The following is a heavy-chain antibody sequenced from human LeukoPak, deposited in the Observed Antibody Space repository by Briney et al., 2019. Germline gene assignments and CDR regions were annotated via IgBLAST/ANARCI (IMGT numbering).Heavy chain of an antibody. D-gene: IGHD6-13*01. CDR3: ADPQAAAVPVSYYYDVMDV. CDR1: GGTFTSYA. V-gene: IGHV1-69*10. CDR2: LIPILSIA. Sequence: SVTVSRTGSGGTFTSYAITRGCDAPGQGREWMGGLIPILSIATYAQKFQGRVKITADKSTSTAYKELSSLRSEDTAVYYCADPQAAAVPVSYYYDVMDVWGQGTTVTVAS. J-gene: IGHJ6*02.